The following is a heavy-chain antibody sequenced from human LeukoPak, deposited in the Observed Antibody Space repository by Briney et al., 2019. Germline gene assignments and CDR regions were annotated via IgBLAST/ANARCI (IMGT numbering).Heavy chain of an antibody. Sequence: PSETLSLTCTVSGGSISSYYWSWIRQPPGKGLEWIGYIYYSGSTNYNPSLKSRVTISVDTSKNQFSLKLSSVTAADTAVYYCARDEVSSWYPNFDYWGQGTPVTVSS. D-gene: IGHD6-13*01. CDR3: ARDEVSSWYPNFDY. V-gene: IGHV4-59*01. CDR2: IYYSGST. CDR1: GGSISSYY. J-gene: IGHJ4*02.